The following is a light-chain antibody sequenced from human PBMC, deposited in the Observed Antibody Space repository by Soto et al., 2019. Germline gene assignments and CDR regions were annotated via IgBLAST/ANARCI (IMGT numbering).Light chain of an antibody. Sequence: DLQMTQSPSSLSASVGDRVTITCRTSQSISTYLNWYQQKPGKAPKLLIYGVFSLESGVPSRFSGGGSVTDFSLTISSLQPEDFAVYYCQQSYSTPPTFGQGTKVEIK. J-gene: IGKJ2*01. CDR3: QQSYSTPPT. CDR1: QSISTY. CDR2: GVF. V-gene: IGKV1-39*01.